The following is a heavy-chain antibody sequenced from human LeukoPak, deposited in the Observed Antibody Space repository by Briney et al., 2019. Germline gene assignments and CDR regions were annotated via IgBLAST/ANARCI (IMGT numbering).Heavy chain of an antibody. Sequence: PSETLSLTCAVYGGSFSGYYWSWIRQPPGKGLEWIGEINHSGSTKYNPSLKSRVTISVDTSKNQFSLKLSSVTAADTAIYYCARGEYFYGSGSYGGDWFDPWGQGTLVTVSS. D-gene: IGHD3-10*01. V-gene: IGHV4-34*01. CDR1: GGSFSGYY. J-gene: IGHJ5*02. CDR2: INHSGST. CDR3: ARGEYFYGSGSYGGDWFDP.